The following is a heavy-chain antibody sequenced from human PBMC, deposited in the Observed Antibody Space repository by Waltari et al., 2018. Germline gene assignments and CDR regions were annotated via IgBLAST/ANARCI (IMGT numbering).Heavy chain of an antibody. V-gene: IGHV1-69*12. CDR2: IIPIFGPA. D-gene: IGHD1-26*01. CDR1: GGTFSSYA. CDR3: AGGDYSGTYYSYYYYMDV. Sequence: QVQLVQSGAEVKKPGSSVKVSCKASGGTFSSYAISWVRPAPAQGLEWMGGIIPIFGPANYAQKFQGRVTITADESTSTAYMELSSLRSEDTAVYYCAGGDYSGTYYSYYYYMDVWGKGTTVTISS. J-gene: IGHJ6*03.